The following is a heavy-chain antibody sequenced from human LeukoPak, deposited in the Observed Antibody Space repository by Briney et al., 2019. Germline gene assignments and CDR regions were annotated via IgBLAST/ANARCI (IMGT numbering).Heavy chain of an antibody. Sequence: SQTLSLTCTVSGGSISSGGYYWSWIRQHPGKGLEWIGYIYYSGSTYYNPSLKSRVTISVDTSKNQFSLKLSSVTAADTAVYYCARARSHSSGYYYSPGGMDVWGQGTTVTVSS. D-gene: IGHD3-22*01. CDR3: ARARSHSSGYYYSPGGMDV. CDR2: IYYSGST. V-gene: IGHV4-31*03. J-gene: IGHJ6*02. CDR1: GGSISSGGYY.